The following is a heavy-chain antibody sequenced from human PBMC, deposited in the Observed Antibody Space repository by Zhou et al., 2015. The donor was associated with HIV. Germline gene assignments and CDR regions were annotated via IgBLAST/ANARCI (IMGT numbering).Heavy chain of an antibody. J-gene: IGHJ5*02. CDR3: ARGFDFWSGYPFS. CDR2: IIPILGIA. D-gene: IGHD3-3*01. V-gene: IGHV1-69*02. CDR1: GGTFSSYT. Sequence: QVQLVQSGAEVKKPGSSVKVSCKASGGTFSSYTISWVRQAPGQGLEWMGRIIPILGIANYAQKFQGRVTITADKSTSTAYMELSSLRSEDTAVYYCARGFDFWSGYPFSWGQGTLVTVSS.